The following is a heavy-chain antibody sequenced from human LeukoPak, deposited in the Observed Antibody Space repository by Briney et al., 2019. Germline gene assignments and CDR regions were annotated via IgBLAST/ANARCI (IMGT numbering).Heavy chain of an antibody. J-gene: IGHJ6*02. V-gene: IGHV3-66*01. D-gene: IGHD3-10*01. Sequence: GGSLRLSCAASGFTVSSSSMNWVRLGPGKGLEWVPVISSDGNTYYADSVKGRFTISRDNSRNTLYLQMNSLRAEDTAVYYCAKDRIADYFGSGSWYYNGMDVWGQGTTVTVSS. CDR1: GFTVSSSS. CDR2: ISSDGNT. CDR3: AKDRIADYFGSGSWYYNGMDV.